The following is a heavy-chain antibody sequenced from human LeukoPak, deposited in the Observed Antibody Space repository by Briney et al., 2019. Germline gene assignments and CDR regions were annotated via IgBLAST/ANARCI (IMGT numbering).Heavy chain of an antibody. V-gene: IGHV3-30*03. J-gene: IGHJ6*02. Sequence: GGSLRLSCAASGFTFSSYGMHWVRQAPGKGLEWVAVISYDGSNKYYADSVKGRFTISRDNAKNSLYLQMNSLRAEDTAVYYCARAYYYGSGSYSWPYYYGMDVWGQGTTVTVSS. CDR1: GFTFSSYG. CDR2: ISYDGSNK. CDR3: ARAYYYGSGSYSWPYYYGMDV. D-gene: IGHD3-10*01.